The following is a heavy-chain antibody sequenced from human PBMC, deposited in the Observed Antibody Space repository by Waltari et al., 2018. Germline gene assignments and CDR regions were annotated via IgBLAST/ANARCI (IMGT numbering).Heavy chain of an antibody. J-gene: IGHJ4*02. V-gene: IGHV4-59*01. CDR1: GASITTSY. Sequence: QVQLQESGPGLVKPSEPLSISCSVFGASITTSYWNWIRQPPGEGLQWVANIFYSGTTHYNPSLKNRVTISLDTSKNEVSLSLTSVTAADTAVYYCARLAISGHFDYWGQGVLVTVSS. CDR2: IFYSGTT. CDR3: ARLAISGHFDY.